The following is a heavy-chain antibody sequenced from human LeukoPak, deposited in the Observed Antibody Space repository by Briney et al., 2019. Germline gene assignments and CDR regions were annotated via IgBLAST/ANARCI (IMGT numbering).Heavy chain of an antibody. J-gene: IGHJ4*02. Sequence: GGSLRLSCAASGFTFSSYSMNWVRQAPGKGLEWVSSISSSSSYIYYADSVKGRFTISRDNAKNSLYLQMNSLRAEDTAVYYCARGYYDSSGYYPAYYMDVWGQGTLVTVSS. CDR3: ARGYYDSSGYYPAYYMDV. CDR2: ISSSSSYI. D-gene: IGHD3-22*01. CDR1: GFTFSSYS. V-gene: IGHV3-21*01.